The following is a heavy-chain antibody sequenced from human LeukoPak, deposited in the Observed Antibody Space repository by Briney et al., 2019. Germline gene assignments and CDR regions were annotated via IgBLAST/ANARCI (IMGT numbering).Heavy chain of an antibody. J-gene: IGHJ6*03. CDR3: AAQCNDDFCYKRDYMDV. CDR1: KNMFTGYF. V-gene: IGHV1-2*02. Sequence: EASVKVSCKTSKNMFTGYFMHWVRQAPGQGLEWIGWINPNSGGTLFARRFQGRVTMTRDTSTGATYMELSRLTSDDTALYYCAAQCNDDFCYKRDYMDVWGKGTMVIVSS. CDR2: INPNSGGT. D-gene: IGHD2-2*02.